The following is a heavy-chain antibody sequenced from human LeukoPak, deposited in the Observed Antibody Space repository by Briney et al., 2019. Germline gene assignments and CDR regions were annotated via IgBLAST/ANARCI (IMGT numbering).Heavy chain of an antibody. D-gene: IGHD3-22*01. V-gene: IGHV3-48*02. CDR1: GFASSSYS. CDR3: ARGLGVYYFDL. Sequence: GGSLRLSCAASGFASSSYSMNWVRQAPGKGLEWISYIGSSGDTLFYADSVKGRFTIFRDIAKNSLHLQMISLRHEDTAVYYCARGLGVYYFDLWGQGTLVIVSS. CDR2: IGSSGDTL. J-gene: IGHJ5*02.